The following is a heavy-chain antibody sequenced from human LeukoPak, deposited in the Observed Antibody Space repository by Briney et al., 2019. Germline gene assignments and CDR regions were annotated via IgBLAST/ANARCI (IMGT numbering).Heavy chain of an antibody. Sequence: PSETLSLTCTVSGGSISSGGYYWSWIRQPPGKGLEWIGYIYHSGSTYSNPSLKSRVTISVDRSKNQFSLKLSSVTAADTAVYYCARDGRDCSSTSCYKRVADYWGQGTLVTVSS. CDR1: GGSISSGGYY. CDR2: IYHSGST. J-gene: IGHJ4*02. D-gene: IGHD2-2*01. V-gene: IGHV4-30-2*01. CDR3: ARDGRDCSSTSCYKRVADY.